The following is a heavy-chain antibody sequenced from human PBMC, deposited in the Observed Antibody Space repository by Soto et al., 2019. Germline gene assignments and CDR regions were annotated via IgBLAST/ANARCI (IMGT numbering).Heavy chain of an antibody. V-gene: IGHV3-23*01. CDR1: GFTFSSYA. J-gene: IGHJ6*02. CDR3: AKEGRDSGSYFGYYGMDV. D-gene: IGHD1-26*01. CDR2: ISGSGGST. Sequence: GGSLRLSCAASGFTFSSYAMSWVRQAPGKGLEWVSAISGSGGSTYYADSVKGRFTISRDNSKNTLYLQMNSLRAEDTAVYYCAKEGRDSGSYFGYYGMDVWGQGTTVTVSS.